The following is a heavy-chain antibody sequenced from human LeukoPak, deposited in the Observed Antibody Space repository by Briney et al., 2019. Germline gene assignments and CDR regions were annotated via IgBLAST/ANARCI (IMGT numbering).Heavy chain of an antibody. CDR3: AKVSGDFDAFDI. Sequence: PGGSLRLSCAASGFTFSSYSMIWVRQAPGKGLEWVSAISGSGGSTYYADSVKGRFTISRDNSKNTLYLQMNSLRAEDTAVYYCAKVSGDFDAFDIWGQGTMVTVSS. D-gene: IGHD2-21*02. V-gene: IGHV3-23*01. CDR2: ISGSGGST. CDR1: GFTFSSYS. J-gene: IGHJ3*02.